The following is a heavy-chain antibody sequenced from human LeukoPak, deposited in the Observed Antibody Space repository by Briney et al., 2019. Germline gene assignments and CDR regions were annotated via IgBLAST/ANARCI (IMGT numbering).Heavy chain of an antibody. V-gene: IGHV4-30-2*01. CDR3: ARESKGDAFDI. J-gene: IGHJ3*02. Sequence: SETLSLTCTVSGGSISSGGYYWSWIRQPPGKGLEWIGYIYHSGSTYYNPSLKSRVTISVDRSKNQFSLKLSSVTAADTAVYYCARESKGDAFDIWGQGTMVTVSS. CDR2: IYHSGST. CDR1: GGSISSGGYY.